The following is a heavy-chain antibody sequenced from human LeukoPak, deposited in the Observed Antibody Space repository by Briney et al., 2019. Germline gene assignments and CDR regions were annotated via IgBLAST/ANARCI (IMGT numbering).Heavy chain of an antibody. V-gene: IGHV3-30-3*01. CDR3: AKGVGVFDY. J-gene: IGHJ4*02. D-gene: IGHD1-26*01. Sequence: GGSLRLSCAASGFTFSSYAMHWVRQAPGKGLEWVAVISYDGSNKYYADSVKGRFTISRDNSKNTLYLQMNSLRAEDTAVYYCAKGVGVFDYWGQGTLVTVSS. CDR1: GFTFSSYA. CDR2: ISYDGSNK.